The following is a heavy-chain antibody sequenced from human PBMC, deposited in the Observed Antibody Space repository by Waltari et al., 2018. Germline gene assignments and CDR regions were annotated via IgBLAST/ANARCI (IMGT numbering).Heavy chain of an antibody. Sequence: QVQLVQSGAEVKKPGASVKVSCKASGYTFTGYYIHWVRQAPGQGLAWMGLFNPNRCGRNYAQKFQGRVTMTRDTSISTAYMELSRLRSDDTAVYYCASFNWDLDAFDIWGQGTMVTVSS. V-gene: IGHV1-2*02. D-gene: IGHD1-1*01. CDR3: ASFNWDLDAFDI. CDR2: FNPNRCGR. J-gene: IGHJ3*02. CDR1: GYTFTGYY.